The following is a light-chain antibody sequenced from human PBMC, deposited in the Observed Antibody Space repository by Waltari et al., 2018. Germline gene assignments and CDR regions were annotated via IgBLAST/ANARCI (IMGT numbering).Light chain of an antibody. CDR2: DHN. CDR1: ASNIGRNY. J-gene: IGLJ2*01. Sequence: YVLTQPHSVSAAPGQKVSISCVGSASNIGRNYVSWYSQVPGTAPKLLTYDHNKQASGFPDRFSGSKSGTSATLGITGLQTGDEADYYCGTWDTSLNGGLFCGGTRLTVL. CDR3: GTWDTSLNGGL. V-gene: IGLV1-51*01.